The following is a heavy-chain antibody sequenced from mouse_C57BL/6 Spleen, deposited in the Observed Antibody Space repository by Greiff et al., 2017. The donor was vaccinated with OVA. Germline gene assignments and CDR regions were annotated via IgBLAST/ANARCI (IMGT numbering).Heavy chain of an antibody. V-gene: IGHV1-15*01. CDR3: TRVGIYYGNYGAMDY. D-gene: IGHD2-1*01. CDR1: GYTFTDYE. J-gene: IGHJ4*01. CDR2: IDPETGGT. Sequence: QVHVKQSGAELVRPGASVTLSCKASGYTFTDYEMHWVKQTPVHGLEWIGAIDPETGGTAYNQKFKGKAILTADKSSSTAYMELRSLTSEDSAVYYSTRVGIYYGNYGAMDYWGQGTSVTVSS.